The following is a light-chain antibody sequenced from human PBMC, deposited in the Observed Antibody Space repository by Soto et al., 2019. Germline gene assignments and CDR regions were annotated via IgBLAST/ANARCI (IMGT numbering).Light chain of an antibody. V-gene: IGLV2-23*01. J-gene: IGLJ1*01. CDR1: SSDVGTFNL. CDR3: CSYASGDTYV. CDR2: ENN. Sequence: QSALTQPASVSGSPGQSITISCTGTSSDVGTFNLVSWYQHYPGKVPKVLIYENNKRPSGASNRFSGSKSGNTASLTISGLQAEDEADYYCCSYASGDTYVFGTGTKLTVL.